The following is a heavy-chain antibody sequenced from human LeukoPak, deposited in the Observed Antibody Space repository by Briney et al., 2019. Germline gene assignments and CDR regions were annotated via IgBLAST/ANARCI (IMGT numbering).Heavy chain of an antibody. CDR2: ISASAGST. J-gene: IGHJ4*02. Sequence: GGSLRLACAAWESIFKSYAMSCGRRAPMKGQEWVSTISASAGSTYYADSVKGRFTVSRDNSKNTLYLQMNSLRAEDTAVYYCARKFGGYCSGTSCQINFDYWGQGTLVTVSS. CDR3: ARKFGGYCSGTSCQINFDY. CDR1: ESIFKSYA. D-gene: IGHD2-2*01. V-gene: IGHV3-23*01.